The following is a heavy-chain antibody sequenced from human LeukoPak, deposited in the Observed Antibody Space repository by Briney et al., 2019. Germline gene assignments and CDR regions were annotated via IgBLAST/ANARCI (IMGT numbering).Heavy chain of an antibody. D-gene: IGHD2-15*01. Sequence: PGGSLRLSCAASGFTFSIYAMNWVRQAPGKGLEWVSGICGSGDSTYYADSVKGRFTISRDNSKNTLYLQMNSLRAEDTAIYYCAKDQMGYCSGGSCYDFDYWGQGTLVTVSS. V-gene: IGHV3-23*01. CDR3: AKDQMGYCSGGSCYDFDY. CDR2: ICGSGDST. CDR1: GFTFSIYA. J-gene: IGHJ4*02.